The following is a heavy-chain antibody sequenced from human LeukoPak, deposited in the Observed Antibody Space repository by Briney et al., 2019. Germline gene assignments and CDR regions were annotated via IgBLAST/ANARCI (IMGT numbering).Heavy chain of an antibody. J-gene: IGHJ4*02. CDR3: ARDLVAALSGYSPYYFDY. CDR1: GGSISSSSYY. Sequence: SETLSLTCTVSGGSISSSSYYWGWIRQPPGKGLEWIGSIYYSGSTYYNPSLKSRVTISVDTSKNQFSLKLSSVTAADTAVYYCARDLVAALSGYSPYYFDYWGQGTLVTVSS. CDR2: IYYSGST. D-gene: IGHD3-22*01. V-gene: IGHV4-39*07.